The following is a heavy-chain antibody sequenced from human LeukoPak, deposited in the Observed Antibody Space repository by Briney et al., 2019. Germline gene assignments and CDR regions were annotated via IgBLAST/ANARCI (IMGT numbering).Heavy chain of an antibody. CDR2: ISYDGSNK. CDR1: GFAFSSYG. D-gene: IGHD1-26*01. Sequence: GGSLRLSCAASGFAFSSYGMHWVRQAPGKGLEWVAVISYDGSNKYYADSVKGRFTISRDNSKNTLYLQMNSLRAEDTAVHYCAKAMGATFDYWGQGTLVTVSS. CDR3: AKAMGATFDY. J-gene: IGHJ4*02. V-gene: IGHV3-30*18.